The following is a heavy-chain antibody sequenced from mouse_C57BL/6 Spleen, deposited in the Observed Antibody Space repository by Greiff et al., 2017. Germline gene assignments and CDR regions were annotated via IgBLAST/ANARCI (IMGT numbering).Heavy chain of an antibody. Sequence: ESGPGLVQPSQSLSLTCSVTGYSITSGYYWYWIRQFPGNKLEWMGYISYDGSNNYNPSLKNRISINRDTSKNQFFLKFNSVTTEDTATYYCSMDTGGYEGCDYWGQGTTLTVSS. CDR1: GYSITSGYY. V-gene: IGHV3-6*01. CDR2: ISYDGSN. D-gene: IGHD2-2*01. CDR3: SMDTGGYEGCDY. J-gene: IGHJ2*01.